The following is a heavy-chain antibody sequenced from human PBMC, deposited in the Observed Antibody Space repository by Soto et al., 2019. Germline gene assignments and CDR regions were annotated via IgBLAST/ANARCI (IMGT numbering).Heavy chain of an antibody. V-gene: IGHV1-18*01. J-gene: IGHJ6*02. CDR3: ARGGYYDNAWGKLRYSGLDV. CDR1: GYTFIRYG. CDR2: ISPYHDYT. D-gene: IGHD3-16*01. Sequence: QAELVQSAAEGKKSGASLRVSCKASGYTFIRYGLTWVRQVPGQGLEWMGWISPYHDYTHNAQKLQDRVRRTTDKSTRTVYMGLCSLTSDDTAVYYCARGGYYDNAWGKLRYSGLDVWGQGTTVTVSS.